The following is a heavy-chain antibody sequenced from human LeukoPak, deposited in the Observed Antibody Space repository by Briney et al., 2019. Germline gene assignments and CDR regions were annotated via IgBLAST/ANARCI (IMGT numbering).Heavy chain of an antibody. Sequence: SETLSLTCTVSDGSISSTDYYWGWIRQPPGKGLEWIGSIYFTGTTYYNLSLKGRVSISVDTSKNQFSLKLSSVTAADTAVYYCARVITMIVVVWGQGTLVTVSS. CDR3: ARVITMIVVV. CDR2: IYFTGTT. J-gene: IGHJ4*02. CDR1: DGSISSTDYY. D-gene: IGHD3-22*01. V-gene: IGHV4-39*07.